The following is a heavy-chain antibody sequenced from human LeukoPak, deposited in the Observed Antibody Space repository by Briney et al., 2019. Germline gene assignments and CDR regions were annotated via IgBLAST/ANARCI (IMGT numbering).Heavy chain of an antibody. V-gene: IGHV4-39*07. J-gene: IGHJ6*03. CDR1: GGSISSSSYY. D-gene: IGHD6-19*01. CDR3: ARDQRSGWDDYYYYYMDV. Sequence: SETLSLTCTVSGGSISSSSYYWGWIRQPPGKGLEWIGSIYYSGSTYYNPSLKSRVTISVDTSKNQFSLKLSSVTAADTAVYYCARDQRSGWDDYYYYYMDVWGKGTTVTVSS. CDR2: IYYSGST.